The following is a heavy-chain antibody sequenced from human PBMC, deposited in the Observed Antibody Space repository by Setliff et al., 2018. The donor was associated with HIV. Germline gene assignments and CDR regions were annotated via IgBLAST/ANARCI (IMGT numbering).Heavy chain of an antibody. CDR2: IYYSGST. CDR3: ARYYYGSGSYTTAYYFDY. D-gene: IGHD3-10*01. V-gene: IGHV4-59*01. Sequence: SETLSLTCSVSNDSITYYYWNWIRQHPGKGLEWIGSIYYSGSTNYNPSLKSRVTISVDTSKNQFSLKLSSVTAADTAVYYCARYYYGSGSYTTAYYFDYWGQGTLVTVSS. CDR1: NDSITYYY. J-gene: IGHJ4*02.